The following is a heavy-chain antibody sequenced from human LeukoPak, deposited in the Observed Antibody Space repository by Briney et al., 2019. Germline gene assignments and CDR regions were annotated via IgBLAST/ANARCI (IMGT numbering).Heavy chain of an antibody. CDR1: GGSFSGYY. Sequence: SETLSLTCAVYGGSFSGYYWSWIRQPPGKGLEWIGEINHSGSTNYNPSLKSRVTISVDTSKNQFSLKLSSVTVADTAVYYCATYSGPAAVPRYFQHWGQGTLVTVSS. CDR2: INHSGST. V-gene: IGHV4-34*01. D-gene: IGHD2-2*02. J-gene: IGHJ1*01. CDR3: ATYSGPAAVPRYFQH.